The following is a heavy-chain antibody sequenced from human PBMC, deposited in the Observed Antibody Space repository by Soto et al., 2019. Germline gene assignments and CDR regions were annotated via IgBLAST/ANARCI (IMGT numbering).Heavy chain of an antibody. D-gene: IGHD2-2*01. Sequence: EVQLVASGGGLIQPGGSLGLSCAASGFAVNSDYMSWVRQAPGKGLEWVSVLYGGGTTHYSDSVKGRFTISRDNSKNTVFLQMNSLRAEVTAVYYCVRTSSYWGQGTRVIVSS. CDR3: VRTSSY. V-gene: IGHV3-53*01. CDR2: LYGGGTT. J-gene: IGHJ4*02. CDR1: GFAVNSDY.